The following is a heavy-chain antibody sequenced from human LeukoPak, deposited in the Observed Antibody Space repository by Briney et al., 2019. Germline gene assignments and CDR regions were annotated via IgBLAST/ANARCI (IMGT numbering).Heavy chain of an antibody. CDR3: ARVLPNSNRQLDF. CDR1: GFIFSSYG. D-gene: IGHD1-1*01. J-gene: IGHJ4*02. V-gene: IGHV3-30*02. Sequence: PGGSLRLSCAASGFIFSSYGMHWVRQAPGKGLEWVAFIRYDGIKKYYADSVKGRFTISRGNSKNTLYLQMNSLRAEDTAVYYCARVLPNSNRQLDFWGQGTLVTVSS. CDR2: IRYDGIKK.